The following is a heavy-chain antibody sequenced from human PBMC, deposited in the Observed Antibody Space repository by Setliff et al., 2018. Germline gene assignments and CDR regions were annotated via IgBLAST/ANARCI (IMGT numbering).Heavy chain of an antibody. Sequence: GGSLRLSCAASGFTFNSYWMTWVRQAPGKGPEWVGRIKSSREGATSDYGAPAKGRFTISRDDSKNMIYLQMNNLKSDDTGFYYCTTGPRDSRNYMTWLDSWGQGTLVTVSS. V-gene: IGHV3-15*01. CDR1: GFTFNSYW. CDR2: IKSSREGATS. J-gene: IGHJ5*01. CDR3: TTGPRDSRNYMTWLDS. D-gene: IGHD4-4*01.